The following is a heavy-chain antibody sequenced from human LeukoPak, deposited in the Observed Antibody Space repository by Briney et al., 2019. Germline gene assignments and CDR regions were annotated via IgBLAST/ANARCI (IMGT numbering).Heavy chain of an antibody. CDR3: ARDRGCSSTSCWKANWFDL. CDR2: INTNSGGT. J-gene: IGHJ5*02. D-gene: IGHD2-2*01. CDR1: GYTFTGYY. Sequence: ASVKVSSKASGYTFTGYYMHWVRQAPGQGLEWMGWINTNSGGTNYAQKFQGRVTMTRDTSISTAYMELSRLRSDDTAVYYGARDRGCSSTSCWKANWFDLWGQGTLVTVSS. V-gene: IGHV1-2*02.